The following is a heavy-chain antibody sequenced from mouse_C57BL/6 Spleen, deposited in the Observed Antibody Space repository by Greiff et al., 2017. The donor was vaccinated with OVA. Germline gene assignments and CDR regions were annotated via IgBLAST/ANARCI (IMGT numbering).Heavy chain of an antibody. CDR3: TNYRGWYFDV. CDR2: IDPETGGT. V-gene: IGHV1-15*01. J-gene: IGHJ1*03. Sequence: QVQLQQSGAELVRPGASVTLSCKASGYTFTDYEMHWVKQTPVHGLEWIGAIDPETGGTAYNQKFKGKAILTADKSSSTAYMERRSLTSEDSAVYYCTNYRGWYFDVWGTGTTVTVSS. CDR1: GYTFTDYE. D-gene: IGHD2-12*01.